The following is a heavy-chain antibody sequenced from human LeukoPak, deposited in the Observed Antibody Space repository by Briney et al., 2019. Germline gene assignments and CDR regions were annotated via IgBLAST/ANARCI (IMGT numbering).Heavy chain of an antibody. CDR1: GFTFSGSA. V-gene: IGHV3-73*01. CDR2: IRSKANSYAT. CDR3: TRHSYSSGWYGYYYYMDV. D-gene: IGHD6-19*01. Sequence: PGGSLRLSCAASGFTFSGSAMHWVRQASGKGLEWVGRIRSKANSYATAYAASGKGRFTISRDDSKNTAYLQMNSLKTEDTAVYYCTRHSYSSGWYGYYYYMDVWGKGTTVTVSS. J-gene: IGHJ6*03.